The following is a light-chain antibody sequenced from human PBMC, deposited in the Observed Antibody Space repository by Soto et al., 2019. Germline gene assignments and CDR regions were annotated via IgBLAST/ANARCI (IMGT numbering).Light chain of an antibody. CDR2: DAS. Sequence: DLPITKYPSTLSASVGYRVTITFRASQSFRGWVAWYQQKPGKAPKALIYDASTLASGVPSRFNGSGSGTGFTLTISSLQPDDFATYYCQQYITYSTFGQGTRLEIK. CDR3: QQYITYST. V-gene: IGKV1-5*01. CDR1: QSFRGW. J-gene: IGKJ5*01.